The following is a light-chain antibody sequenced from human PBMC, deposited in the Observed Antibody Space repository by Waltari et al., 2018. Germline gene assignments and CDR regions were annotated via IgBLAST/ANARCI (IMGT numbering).Light chain of an antibody. Sequence: QSALTQPASVSGSPGQSITISCTGTTSDVGASATLYWYQQHPGKAPQLRIYDVTKRPSGVSNRFSGSKSGNTASLTISGLQAEDEADYYCSSYRGSFTLVFGGGTKVTVL. CDR2: DVT. V-gene: IGLV2-14*03. J-gene: IGLJ3*02. CDR3: SSYRGSFTLV. CDR1: TSDVGASAT.